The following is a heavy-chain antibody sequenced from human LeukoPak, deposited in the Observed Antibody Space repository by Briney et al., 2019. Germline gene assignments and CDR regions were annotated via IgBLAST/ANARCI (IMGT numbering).Heavy chain of an antibody. CDR3: ARQPGSSALPGPFDI. Sequence: GESLKISCKGSGYRFTNFWIGWVRQMPGKGLEWMAAIWPGDSDALYSPSFQGQVTVSADKSITTAYLQFSGLEASDTAMYYCARQPGSSALPGPFDIWGQGTMVTVSS. V-gene: IGHV5-51*01. CDR2: IWPGDSDA. CDR1: GYRFTNFW. J-gene: IGHJ3*02. D-gene: IGHD6-25*01.